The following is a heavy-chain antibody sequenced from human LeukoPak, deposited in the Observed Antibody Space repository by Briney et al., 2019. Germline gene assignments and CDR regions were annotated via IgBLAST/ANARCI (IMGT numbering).Heavy chain of an antibody. D-gene: IGHD7-27*01. CDR2: SIPIFGTA. Sequence: SVKVSCKASGGTFSTYAISWVRQAPGQGLEWMGGSIPIFGTANYAQKFQGRVTITPDKSTSTAYMELGSLRSEDTAVYYCARLSSLGYFDYWGQGTLVTVSS. CDR3: ARLSSLGYFDY. V-gene: IGHV1-69*06. J-gene: IGHJ4*02. CDR1: GGTFSTYA.